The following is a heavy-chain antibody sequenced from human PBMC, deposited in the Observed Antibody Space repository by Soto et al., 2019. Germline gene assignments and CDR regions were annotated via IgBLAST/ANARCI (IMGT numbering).Heavy chain of an antibody. D-gene: IGHD3-3*01. V-gene: IGHV2-5*01. CDR3: AHSLRPPVYYDFWSGYPHFDP. CDR1: GFSLSTSGVG. Sequence: QITLKESGPTLVKPTQTLTLTCTFSGFSLSTSGVGVGWIRQPPGKALEWLALIYWNDDKRYSPSLKSRLTITKDTSKTQVVLTMTNMDPVDTATYYCAHSLRPPVYYDFWSGYPHFDPWGQGTLVTVSS. CDR2: IYWNDDK. J-gene: IGHJ5*02.